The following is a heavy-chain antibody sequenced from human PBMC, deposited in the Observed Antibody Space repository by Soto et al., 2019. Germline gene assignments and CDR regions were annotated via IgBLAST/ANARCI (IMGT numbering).Heavy chain of an antibody. CDR3: AKEMGRYSGYDSVGMDV. CDR2: ISYDGSNK. Sequence: HPGGSLRLSCAASGFTFSSYGMHWVRQAPGKGLEWVAVISYDGSNKYYADSVKGRFTISRDNSKNTLYLQMNSLRAEDTAVYYCAKEMGRYSGYDSVGMDVWGQGTTVTVSS. V-gene: IGHV3-30*18. CDR1: GFTFSSYG. D-gene: IGHD5-12*01. J-gene: IGHJ6*02.